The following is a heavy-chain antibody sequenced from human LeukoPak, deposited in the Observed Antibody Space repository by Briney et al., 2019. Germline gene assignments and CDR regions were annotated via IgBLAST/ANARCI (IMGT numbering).Heavy chain of an antibody. V-gene: IGHV3-48*03. J-gene: IGHJ4*02. Sequence: GGSLRLSCAASGFTFSSYEMNWVRQAPGKGLEWVSYISSSGGTIYYADSVKGRFTISRDNAKNSLYLQMNSLRAEDTAVYYCARATLRFSEWLLYYFDYWGQGTLVTVSS. CDR2: ISSSGGTI. CDR3: ARATLRFSEWLLYYFDY. D-gene: IGHD3-3*01. CDR1: GFTFSSYE.